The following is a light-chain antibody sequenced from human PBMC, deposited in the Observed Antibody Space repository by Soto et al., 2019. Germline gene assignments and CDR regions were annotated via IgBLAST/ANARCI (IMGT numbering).Light chain of an antibody. J-gene: IGLJ2*01. CDR2: TYD. CDR1: SSNIGTYT. CDR3: AXWDDRVNGVV. V-gene: IGLV1-44*01. Sequence: QSVLTQPPSVSGTPGQSITISCSGSSSNIGTYTLNWYQHLPGTAPKLLFSTYDQRPSGVADRFSGSKSGTSASLAISGLXXXXXXXXXCAXWDDRVNGVVFGGGTKLTVL.